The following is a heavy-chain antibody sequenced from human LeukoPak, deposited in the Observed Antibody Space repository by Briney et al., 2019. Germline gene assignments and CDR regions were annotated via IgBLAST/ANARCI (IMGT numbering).Heavy chain of an antibody. J-gene: IGHJ3*02. V-gene: IGHV1-69-2*01. CDR1: GYNFTDYY. Sequence: GASVKVSCKTSGYNFTDYYMHWVQQAPGKGLEWMGRVDPEDGETMYVDKFQGRVTITADTSTDTAYMELSSLRSEDTAVYYCAADRDAFDIWGQGTMVTVSS. CDR3: AADRDAFDI. CDR2: VDPEDGET.